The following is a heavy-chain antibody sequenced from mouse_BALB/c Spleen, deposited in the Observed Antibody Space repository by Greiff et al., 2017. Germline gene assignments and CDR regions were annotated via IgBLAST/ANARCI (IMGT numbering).Heavy chain of an antibody. CDR3: ARDYGNYEAY. V-gene: IGHV1-80*01. CDR1: GYAFSSYW. CDR2: IYPGDGDT. Sequence: VQLQQSGAELVRPGSSVKISCKASGYAFSSYWMNWVKQRPGQGLEWIGQIYPGDGDTNYNGKFKGKATLTADKSSSTAYMQLSSLTSEDSAVYFCARDYGNYEAYWGQGTLVTVSA. J-gene: IGHJ3*01. D-gene: IGHD2-1*01.